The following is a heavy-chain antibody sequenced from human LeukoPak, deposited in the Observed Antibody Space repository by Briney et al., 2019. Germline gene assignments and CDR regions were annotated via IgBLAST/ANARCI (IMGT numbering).Heavy chain of an antibody. CDR2: INQDGSEK. V-gene: IGHV3-7*01. J-gene: IGHJ4*02. CDR3: ADPPSDF. CDR1: GFNFNSKW. Sequence: PGGSLRLSCATSGFNFNSKWMTWVRQAPGKGLERVANINQDGSEKYHGDSVKGRCTISRDNAKSSLFLEMSSLRADDTAVYYCADPPSDFWGQGTLVAVSS.